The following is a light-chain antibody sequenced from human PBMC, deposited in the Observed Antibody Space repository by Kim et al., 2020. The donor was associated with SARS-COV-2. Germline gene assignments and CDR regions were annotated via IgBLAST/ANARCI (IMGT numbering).Light chain of an antibody. V-gene: IGLV2-14*01. Sequence: QSALTQPASVSGSPGQSITISCTGTSSDVGGYNYVSWHQQHPGKAPKLMIYDVSKRPSGVSNRFSGSKSGNTASLTISGLQAEDEADYYCSSYTSSSYVVFGGGTKVTVL. CDR3: SSYTSSSYVV. CDR1: SSDVGGYNY. CDR2: DVS. J-gene: IGLJ2*01.